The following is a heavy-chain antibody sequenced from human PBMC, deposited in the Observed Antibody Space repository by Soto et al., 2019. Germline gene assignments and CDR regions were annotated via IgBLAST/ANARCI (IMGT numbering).Heavy chain of an antibody. CDR1: GFTFSSYA. D-gene: IGHD4-17*01. Sequence: QVQLVESGGGVVQPGRSLRLSCAASGFTFSSYAMHWVRQAPGKGLEWVAVISYDGSNKYYADSVKGRFTISRDNSKNTLYLQMNSLRAEDTAVYYCAREQAYGDFFDYWGQGTLVTVSS. J-gene: IGHJ4*02. CDR2: ISYDGSNK. CDR3: AREQAYGDFFDY. V-gene: IGHV3-30-3*01.